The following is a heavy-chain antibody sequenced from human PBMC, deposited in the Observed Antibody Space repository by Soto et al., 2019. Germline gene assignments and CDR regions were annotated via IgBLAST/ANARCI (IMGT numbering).Heavy chain of an antibody. J-gene: IGHJ4*02. CDR3: ATFYGGDCTTTTCYGDFDY. V-gene: IGHV1-69*02. CDR1: GGIFNRYS. CDR2: IIPLFGIT. Sequence: QVQLVQSGAEVKKPGSSVKVSCKASGGIFNRYSVSWVRQAPGQGLEWMGRIIPLFGITNYAQKFQGRVMITADKSTNTAYMEVNGLRSEDTASYYCATFYGGDCTTTTCYGDFDYWGQGTLVTVTS. D-gene: IGHD2-2*01.